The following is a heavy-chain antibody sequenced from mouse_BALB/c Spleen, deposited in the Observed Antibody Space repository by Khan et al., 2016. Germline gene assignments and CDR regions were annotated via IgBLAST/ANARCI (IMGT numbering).Heavy chain of an antibody. CDR2: INTSTREQ. D-gene: IGHD2-12*01. Sequence: QIQLVQSGPELKTPGETVKISCKASGYTFTNSGMNSVKQAPGKGLKWVGWINTSTREQTYADDFKGRFPLSLESSASTAYLQIKSLNNEDITMCVCAGGAIVTTGWYFDDWDAGTTVTVAS. J-gene: IGHJ1*01. CDR3: AGGAIVTTGWYFDD. CDR1: GYTFTNSG. V-gene: IGHV9-1*02.